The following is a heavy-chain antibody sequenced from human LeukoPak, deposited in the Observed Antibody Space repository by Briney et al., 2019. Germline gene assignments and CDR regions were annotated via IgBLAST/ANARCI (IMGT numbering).Heavy chain of an antibody. V-gene: IGHV3-33*01. D-gene: IGHD4-17*01. Sequence: GRSLRLSCAASGFVFSTYGIHWVRQAPGKGLEWVAGIWYDGTTKYYADSVKGRFTISRDNSKNTVSLQMDSLRAEDTAVYSCARAPDYGDYVDYFDFWGQGAQVTVSS. CDR1: GFVFSTYG. CDR3: ARAPDYGDYVDYFDF. CDR2: IWYDGTTK. J-gene: IGHJ4*02.